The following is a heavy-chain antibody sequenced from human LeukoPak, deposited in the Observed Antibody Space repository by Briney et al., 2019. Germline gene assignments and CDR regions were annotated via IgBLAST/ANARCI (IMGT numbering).Heavy chain of an antibody. V-gene: IGHV3-23*01. D-gene: IGHD2-2*02. CDR1: GFSFSGYA. CDR2: ISSSGAST. J-gene: IGHJ4*02. CDR3: AKGSRGYTNYYFDY. Sequence: GGSLRLSCASSGFSFSGYAMIWVRQAPGKGLELVSTISSSGASTFYADSVRGRFITSKDIPSNTVYLQMNSLRAEDTAVYYCAKGSRGYTNYYFDYWGQGTLVTVSS.